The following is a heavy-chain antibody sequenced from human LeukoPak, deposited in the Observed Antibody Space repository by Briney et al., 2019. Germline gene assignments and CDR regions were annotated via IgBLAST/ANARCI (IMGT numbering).Heavy chain of an antibody. CDR2: IDGSGVTT. J-gene: IGHJ4*02. V-gene: IGHV3-23*01. CDR3: TKRTPEYSSSWCLDY. D-gene: IGHD6-13*01. Sequence: GGSLRLSCAASGFTFSSNTMSWVRQAPGRGLAWVSAIDGSGVTTFYADSVKGRFTISRDNSKNTLFLQMDSLRAEDTVIYYCTKRTPEYSSSWCLDYWGQGTLVTVSP. CDR1: GFTFSSNT.